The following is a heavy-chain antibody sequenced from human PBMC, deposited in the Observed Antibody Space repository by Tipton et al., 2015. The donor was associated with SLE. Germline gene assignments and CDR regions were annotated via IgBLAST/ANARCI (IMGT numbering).Heavy chain of an antibody. CDR3: SEGYYFDY. V-gene: IGHV4-59*12. Sequence: TLSLTCTVSGGSTSSYYWSWIRQPPGKGLEWIGYIYYSGSTNYNPSLKSRVTISVDTSKNQFSLKLSSVTAADTAVYYCSEGYYFDYWGQGTLVTVSS. J-gene: IGHJ4*02. CDR1: GGSTSSYY. CDR2: IYYSGST.